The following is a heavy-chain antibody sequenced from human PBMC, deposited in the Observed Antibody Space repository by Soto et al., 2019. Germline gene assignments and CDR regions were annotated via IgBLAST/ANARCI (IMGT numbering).Heavy chain of an antibody. D-gene: IGHD1-26*01. J-gene: IGHJ5*02. CDR1: GYTFTGYY. CDR2: INPNSGGT. Sequence: ASVKVSCKASGYTFTGYYMHWVRQAPGQGLEWMGWINPNSGGTNYAQKFQGWVTMTRDTSISTAYMELSRLRSDDTAVYYCAREGYSGRYNWFDPWGQGTLVTVSS. CDR3: AREGYSGRYNWFDP. V-gene: IGHV1-2*04.